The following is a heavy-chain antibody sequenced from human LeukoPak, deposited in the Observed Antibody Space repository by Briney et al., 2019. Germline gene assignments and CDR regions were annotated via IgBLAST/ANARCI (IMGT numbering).Heavy chain of an antibody. Sequence: GGSRRLSCAASGFTFRSFAMHWVRQAPGKGLEYVSGITGDGGRTFYGNSVKGRFTISRDNSKNRLYLQMGSLRAEDMAVYYCAREGGYNNGYSFDYWGQGTLVTVSS. D-gene: IGHD5-18*01. CDR3: AREGGYNNGYSFDY. J-gene: IGHJ4*02. CDR2: ITGDGGRT. V-gene: IGHV3-64*01. CDR1: GFTFRSFA.